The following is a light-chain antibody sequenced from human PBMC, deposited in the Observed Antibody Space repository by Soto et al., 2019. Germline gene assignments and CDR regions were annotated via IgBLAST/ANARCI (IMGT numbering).Light chain of an antibody. CDR3: SSYAGSNSSVV. Sequence: QSALTQPPSASGSPGQSVTISCTGTSSDVGGYNYVSWYQQHPGKAPKLMIYEVSKRPSGVPDRFSGSKSGNTASLTVSGLQAEDEADYYCSSYAGSNSSVVFGGGTKVTVL. V-gene: IGLV2-8*01. J-gene: IGLJ2*01. CDR1: SSDVGGYNY. CDR2: EVS.